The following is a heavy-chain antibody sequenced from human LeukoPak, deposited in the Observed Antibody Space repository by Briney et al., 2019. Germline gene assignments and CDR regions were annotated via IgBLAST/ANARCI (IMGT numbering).Heavy chain of an antibody. Sequence: GGSLRLSCAASGFTFSDFYMSWIRQVPGKGLEYISYISNSGSTTQYTDSVKGRFTTSRDNAKNSLYLQMNSLRAEDTALYYCARTARLPELRGQGALVTVSS. D-gene: IGHD2-2*01. V-gene: IGHV3-11*01. CDR3: ARTARLPEL. J-gene: IGHJ4*02. CDR1: GFTFSDFY. CDR2: ISNSGSTT.